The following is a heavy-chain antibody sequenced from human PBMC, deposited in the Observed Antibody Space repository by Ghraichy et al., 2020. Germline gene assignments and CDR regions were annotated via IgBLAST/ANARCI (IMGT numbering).Heavy chain of an antibody. D-gene: IGHD1-1*01. CDR2: ISPSDSDT. Sequence: GESLNISCKTSGYSLASSNYWIVWVRQMPGKGLEWMGFISPSDSDTRYSPPFQGRVTISADKSTNTAFLQLSSLKASDTAIYYCARQATLGSFDFWGRGTLVTVSS. CDR1: GYSLASSNYW. V-gene: IGHV5-51*01. CDR3: ARQATLGSFDF. J-gene: IGHJ4*02.